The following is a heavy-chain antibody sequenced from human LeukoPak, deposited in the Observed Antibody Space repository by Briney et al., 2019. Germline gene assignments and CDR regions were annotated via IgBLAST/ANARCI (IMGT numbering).Heavy chain of an antibody. CDR2: IIPICGTA. CDR1: GGTFSSYA. J-gene: IGHJ6*03. D-gene: IGHD1-26*01. V-gene: IGHV1-69*13. CDR3: ARTRYGGSYYYNYYYYMDV. Sequence: ASVKVSCKASGGTFSSYAISWVRQAPGQGLEWMGGIIPICGTANYAQKFQGRVTITADESTSTAYMELSSLRSEDTAVYYCARTRYGGSYYYNYYYYMDVWGKGTTVTVSS.